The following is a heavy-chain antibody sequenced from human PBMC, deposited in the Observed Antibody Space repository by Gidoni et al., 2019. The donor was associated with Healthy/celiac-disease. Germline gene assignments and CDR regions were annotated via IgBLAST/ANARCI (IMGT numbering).Heavy chain of an antibody. Sequence: EVQLVETGGGLIQPGGSLRLSCAASGLTVSSNYMSWVRQAPGKGLEWVSVIYSGGSTYYADSVKGRFTISRDNSKNTLYLQMNSLRAEDTAVYYCARSLYYYDSSGYYFDYWGQGTLVTVSS. V-gene: IGHV3-53*02. CDR3: ARSLYYYDSSGYYFDY. CDR1: GLTVSSNY. D-gene: IGHD3-22*01. J-gene: IGHJ4*02. CDR2: IYSGGST.